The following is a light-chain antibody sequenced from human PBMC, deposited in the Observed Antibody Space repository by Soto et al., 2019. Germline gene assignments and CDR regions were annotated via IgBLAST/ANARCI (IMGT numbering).Light chain of an antibody. CDR1: SSNIGGNS. Sequence: QSVLTQPPSVSAAPGQKVTISCSGSSSNIGGNSVSWYQQLPGTAPKLLIYDDNKRPSGIPDRFSGSKSRTSAPLGITGFQTGDEADYYCGSWDSSLSAYVFGTGTKVTVL. J-gene: IGLJ1*01. CDR2: DDN. CDR3: GSWDSSLSAYV. V-gene: IGLV1-51*01.